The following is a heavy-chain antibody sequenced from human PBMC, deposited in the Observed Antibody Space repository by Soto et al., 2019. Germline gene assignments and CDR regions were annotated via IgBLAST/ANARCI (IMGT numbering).Heavy chain of an antibody. CDR2: IYYSGST. CDR3: ARLDCSSTSCLYDFDY. J-gene: IGHJ4*02. D-gene: IGHD2-2*01. V-gene: IGHV4-59*01. Sequence: SETLSLTCTVSGGSISSYYGSWIRQPPGKGLEWIGYIYYSGSTNYNPSLKSRVTISVDTSKNQFSLKLSSVTAADTAVYYCARLDCSSTSCLYDFDYWGQGTLVTVSS. CDR1: GGSISSYY.